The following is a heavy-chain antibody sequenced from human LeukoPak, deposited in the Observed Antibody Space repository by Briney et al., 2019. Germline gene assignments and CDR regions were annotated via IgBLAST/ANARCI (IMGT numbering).Heavy chain of an antibody. CDR1: GFTLKNAW. J-gene: IGHJ5*02. D-gene: IGHD6-19*01. CDR2: IRSKTGGGTI. Sequence: GGSLRLSCVASGFTLKNAWTSWVRQAPGKGLEWVGRIRSKTGGGTIDYAAPVKGRFSISRDDSKNTLYLQMNSLKTEDTAVYYCTTGTEQQWHSLDHWGQGTLVTVSS. V-gene: IGHV3-15*01. CDR3: TTGTEQQWHSLDH.